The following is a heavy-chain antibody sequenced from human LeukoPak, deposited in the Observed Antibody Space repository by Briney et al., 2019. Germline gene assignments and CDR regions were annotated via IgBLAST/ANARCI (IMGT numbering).Heavy chain of an antibody. D-gene: IGHD1-7*01. CDR3: ARDRYNWNYAYYFDY. J-gene: IGHJ4*02. CDR2: ISSSSSYI. V-gene: IGHV3-21*01. CDR1: GFTFSSYS. Sequence: GGSLRLSCAASGFTFSSYSMNWVRQAPGKGLEWVSSISSSSSYIYYADSVKGRFTISRDNAKNSLYLQMNGLRAEDTAVYYCARDRYNWNYAYYFDYWGQGTLVTVSS.